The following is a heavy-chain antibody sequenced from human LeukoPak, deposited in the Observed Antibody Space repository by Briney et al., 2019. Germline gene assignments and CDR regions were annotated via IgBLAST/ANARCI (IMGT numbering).Heavy chain of an antibody. CDR1: GFTLNNYA. Sequence: GGSLRLSCAASGFTLNNYAMSWVRQAPGKGLEWVSATSSSDAGTYHADSVKGRFTISRDNAKNSLYLQMNSLRAEDTAVYYCASGRRNWDALFDYWGQGTLVTVSS. CDR2: TSSSDAGT. CDR3: ASGRRNWDALFDY. D-gene: IGHD1-26*01. J-gene: IGHJ4*02. V-gene: IGHV3-23*01.